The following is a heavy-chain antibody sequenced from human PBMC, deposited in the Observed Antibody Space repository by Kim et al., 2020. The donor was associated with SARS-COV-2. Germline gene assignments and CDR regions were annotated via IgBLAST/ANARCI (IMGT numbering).Heavy chain of an antibody. V-gene: IGHV3-23*01. Sequence: GGSLRLSCAASGFTFSSYAMSWVRQAPGKGLEWVSAISGSGGSTYYADSVKGRFTISRDNSTNTLYLQMNSLRAEDTAVYYCAKGGYSSGWYMDYWGQGTLVTVSS. CDR2: ISGSGGST. D-gene: IGHD6-19*01. CDR1: GFTFSSYA. CDR3: AKGGYSSGWYMDY. J-gene: IGHJ4*02.